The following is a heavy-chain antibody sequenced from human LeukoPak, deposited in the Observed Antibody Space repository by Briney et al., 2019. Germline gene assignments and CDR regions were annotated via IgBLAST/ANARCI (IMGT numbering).Heavy chain of an antibody. D-gene: IGHD3-10*01. Sequence: SQTLSLTCSVSGYSISSGYYWGWIRQPPGKGLEWIGVVYRTGNAYYNPSLKSRVTISIDTSKNQFSLNLTSVTAADTAVYLCAKARGYDSGYFEYWGQGTVVPVSS. V-gene: IGHV4-38-2*02. J-gene: IGHJ4*02. CDR3: AKARGYDSGYFEY. CDR2: VYRTGNA. CDR1: GYSISSGYY.